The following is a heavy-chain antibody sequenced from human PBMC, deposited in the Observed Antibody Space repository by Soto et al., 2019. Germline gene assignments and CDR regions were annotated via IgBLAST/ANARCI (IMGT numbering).Heavy chain of an antibody. V-gene: IGHV1-18*01. D-gene: IGHD2-21*02. CDR1: GYTFTNYG. J-gene: IGHJ4*02. Sequence: ASVKVSCKASGYTFTNYGISWVRQAPGQGLEWMGWISAYNGNTNYAQRLQGRVTMTTDTSTNTAYMELRSLRSDDTAIYYCARGGHVVVVTAALDYWGQGTLVTVSS. CDR2: ISAYNGNT. CDR3: ARGGHVVVVTAALDY.